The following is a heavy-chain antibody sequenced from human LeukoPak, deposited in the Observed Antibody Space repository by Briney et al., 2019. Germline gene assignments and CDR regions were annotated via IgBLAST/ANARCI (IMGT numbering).Heavy chain of an antibody. J-gene: IGHJ4*02. CDR3: AKAPHCPNDVCRYFDY. D-gene: IGHD2-8*01. CDR2: ISASGGGT. V-gene: IGHV3-23*01. Sequence: GGSLRLSCAASGFIFSNYAMHWVRQAPGKGLEWVSAISASGGGTYYADSVKGRFTISRDNSRSTVFLQMSSLRAEDTAVYYCAKAPHCPNDVCRYFDYWGQGTLVTVSS. CDR1: GFIFSNYA.